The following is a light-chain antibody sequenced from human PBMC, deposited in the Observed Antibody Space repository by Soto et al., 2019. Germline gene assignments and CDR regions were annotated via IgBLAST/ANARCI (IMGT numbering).Light chain of an antibody. J-gene: IGLJ1*01. CDR1: SSDVGGYNY. V-gene: IGLV2-14*03. Sequence: QSALTQPASVSGSPGQSITISCTGTSSDVGGYNYVSWYQHHPGEAPKVMIYDVSNRPSGISNRFSGSKSGNTASLTISGLKAEDEADYYCNSYPSSSTYVFGTGTKLTVL. CDR3: NSYPSSSTYV. CDR2: DVS.